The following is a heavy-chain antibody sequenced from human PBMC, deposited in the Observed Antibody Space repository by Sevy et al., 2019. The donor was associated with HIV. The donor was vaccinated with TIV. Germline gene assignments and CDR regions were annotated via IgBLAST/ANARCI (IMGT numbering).Heavy chain of an antibody. Sequence: GGSLRLSCAASGFTFSSYGMHWVRQAPGKGLEWVAVIWYDGSNKYYVDSVKGRFTISRDNSKNTLYLQMNSLRAEDTAVYYCARGEEVLLWFGESLRALFDYWGQGTLVTVSS. CDR2: IWYDGSNK. V-gene: IGHV3-33*01. CDR3: ARGEEVLLWFGESLRALFDY. CDR1: GFTFSSYG. J-gene: IGHJ4*02. D-gene: IGHD3-10*01.